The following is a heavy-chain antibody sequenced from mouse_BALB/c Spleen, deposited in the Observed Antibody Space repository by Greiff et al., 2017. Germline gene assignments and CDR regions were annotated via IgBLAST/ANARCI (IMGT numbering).Heavy chain of an antibody. D-gene: IGHD2-1*01. CDR2: SRNKANDYTT. V-gene: IGHV7-1*02. J-gene: IGHJ3*01. Sequence: EVKLMESGGGLVQPGGSLRLSCATSGFTFSDFYMELVRQPPGKRLEWIAASRNKANDYTTEYSASVKGRFIVSRDTSQSILYLQMNALRAEDTAIYYCARDDPYGNEFAYWGQGTLVTVSA. CDR3: ARDDPYGNEFAY. CDR1: GFTFSDFY.